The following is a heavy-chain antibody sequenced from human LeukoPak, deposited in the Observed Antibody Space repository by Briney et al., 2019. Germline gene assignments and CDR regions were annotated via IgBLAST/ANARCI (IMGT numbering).Heavy chain of an antibody. J-gene: IGHJ6*02. Sequence: GGSLRLSCAASGFTFSSYWMSWVRQAPGKGLEWVANINQDGSEKYYVDSVKGRFTISRDNAQNSLYLQMNSLRAEDTAVYYCARDDYDSSVFYGMDVWGQGTTVTVSS. CDR2: INQDGSEK. V-gene: IGHV3-7*03. CDR3: ARDDYDSSVFYGMDV. D-gene: IGHD3-22*01. CDR1: GFTFSSYW.